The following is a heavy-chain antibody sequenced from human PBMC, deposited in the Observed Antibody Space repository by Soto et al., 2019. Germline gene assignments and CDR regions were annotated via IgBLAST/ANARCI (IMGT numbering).Heavy chain of an antibody. J-gene: IGHJ4*02. CDR2: IHYSGDI. V-gene: IGHV4-4*02. Sequence: QLQLQESGPGLVKPSGTLSLTCAVSGDSMTSSGWWSWVRQAPGKGREWRGEIHYSGDINYDPSLRSRVTISVDRSKNKFSLNLSSVSASDKAVYFCGFTGYYSLEYWGQGTRVIVSP. D-gene: IGHD3-22*01. CDR3: GFTGYYSLEY. CDR1: GDSMTSSGW.